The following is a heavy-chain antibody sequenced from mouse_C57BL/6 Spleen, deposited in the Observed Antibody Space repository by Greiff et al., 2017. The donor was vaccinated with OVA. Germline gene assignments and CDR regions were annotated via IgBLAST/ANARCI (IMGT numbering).Heavy chain of an antibody. D-gene: IGHD1-1*01. CDR2: INPSNGGT. CDR3: ARLDGSSHAMDY. J-gene: IGHJ4*01. V-gene: IGHV1-53*01. CDR1: GYTFTSYW. Sequence: QVQLKQPGTELVKPGASVKLSCKASGYTFTSYWMHWVKQRPGQGLEWIGNINPSNGGTNYNEKFKSKATLTVDKSSSTAYMQLSSLTSEDSAVYYCARLDGSSHAMDYWGQGTSVTVSS.